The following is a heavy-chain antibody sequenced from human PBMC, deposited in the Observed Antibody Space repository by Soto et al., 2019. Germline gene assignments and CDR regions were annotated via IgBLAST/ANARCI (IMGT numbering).Heavy chain of an antibody. V-gene: IGHV3-33*01. Sequence: GGSLRLSCAASGFTFSSYGMHWVRQAPGKGLEWVAVIWYDGSNKYYADSVKGRFTISRDNSKNTLYLQMNSLRAEDTAVYYCARDFSYYGSGIPAGGMDVWGQGTTVTVSS. D-gene: IGHD3-10*01. CDR2: IWYDGSNK. CDR1: GFTFSSYG. CDR3: ARDFSYYGSGIPAGGMDV. J-gene: IGHJ6*02.